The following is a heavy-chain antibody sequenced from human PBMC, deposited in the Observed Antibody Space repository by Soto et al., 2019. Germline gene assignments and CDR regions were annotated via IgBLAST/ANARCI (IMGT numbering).Heavy chain of an antibody. CDR3: ARGSETHYDSSYNWFDP. D-gene: IGHD3-22*01. CDR2: IYYSGST. V-gene: IGHV4-31*03. J-gene: IGHJ5*02. CDR1: GGSFSSGGYY. Sequence: NPSETLSLTCTVSGGSFSSGGYYWSWIRQHPGKGLEWIGYIYYSGSTYYNPSLKSRVTISVDTSKNQFSLKLSSVTAADTAVYYCARGSETHYDSSYNWFDPWGQGTLVTVSS.